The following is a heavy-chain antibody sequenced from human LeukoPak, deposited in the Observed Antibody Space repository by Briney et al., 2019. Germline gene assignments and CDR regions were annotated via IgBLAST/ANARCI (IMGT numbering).Heavy chain of an antibody. CDR3: ARRRIVAGTDAFDI. CDR1: GYTFTNYG. Sequence: ASVKVSCKASGYTFTNYGISWVRQAPGQGLEWMGWISGYNGNTNYVQELQGRVTMTTDTSTNTAYMELRSLRSDDTAVYYCARRRIVAGTDAFDIWGQGTMVTVSS. V-gene: IGHV1-18*01. CDR2: ISGYNGNT. D-gene: IGHD6-19*01. J-gene: IGHJ3*02.